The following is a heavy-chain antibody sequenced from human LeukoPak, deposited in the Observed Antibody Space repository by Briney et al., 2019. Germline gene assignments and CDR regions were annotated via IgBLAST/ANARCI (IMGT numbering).Heavy chain of an antibody. D-gene: IGHD6-19*01. CDR2: INTDGSST. J-gene: IGHJ5*02. Sequence: GGSLRLSCTASGFTFNNYWMHWVRQAPGKGPVRVSRINTDGSSTSYADSVKGRFTISRDNAKNTLYLQMNSLRAEDTAVYYCARALAVTGTGGFDPWGQGTLVTVSS. V-gene: IGHV3-74*01. CDR1: GFTFNNYW. CDR3: ARALAVTGTGGFDP.